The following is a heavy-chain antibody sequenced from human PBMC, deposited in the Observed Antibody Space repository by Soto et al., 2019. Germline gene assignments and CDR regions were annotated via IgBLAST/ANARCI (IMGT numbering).Heavy chain of an antibody. CDR3: AHFLSSWYPYYFDY. CDR1: GFSLSTSGVG. D-gene: IGHD6-13*01. V-gene: IGHV2-5*02. J-gene: IGHJ4*02. Sequence: QITLKESGPTLVKPTQTLTLTCTFSGFSLSTSGVGGGWIRQPPGKALEWLALIYWDDDKRYSPSLKSRLTITKDTSKNQVVLTMTNMDPVDTATYYCAHFLSSWYPYYFDYWGQGTLVTVSS. CDR2: IYWDDDK.